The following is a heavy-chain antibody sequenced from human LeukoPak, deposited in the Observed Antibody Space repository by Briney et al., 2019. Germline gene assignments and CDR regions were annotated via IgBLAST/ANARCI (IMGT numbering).Heavy chain of an antibody. CDR3: ARALGDSSGYRFDY. D-gene: IGHD3-22*01. Sequence: LETLSLTCTVSGYSISSGYYWGWIRQPPGKGLEWIGSIYHSGSTYYNPSLKSRVTISVDTSKNQFSLKLSSVTAADTAVYYCARALGDSSGYRFDYWGQGTLVTVSS. CDR2: IYHSGST. V-gene: IGHV4-38-2*02. J-gene: IGHJ4*02. CDR1: GYSISSGYY.